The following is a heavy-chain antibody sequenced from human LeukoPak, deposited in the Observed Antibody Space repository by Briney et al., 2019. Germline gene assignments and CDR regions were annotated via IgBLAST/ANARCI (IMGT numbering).Heavy chain of an antibody. Sequence: PGGSLRLSCEASGVTLSSYVMSWVRQAPVKGPEWVSGISGSGGGTYYADSVKGRFAISRDNSKNTLYLQMNSLRAEDTAVYYCAPSRRILEWIVWWGQGTTVTVSS. CDR3: APSRRILEWIVW. CDR1: GVTLSSYV. V-gene: IGHV3-23*01. J-gene: IGHJ6*02. D-gene: IGHD3-3*01. CDR2: ISGSGGGT.